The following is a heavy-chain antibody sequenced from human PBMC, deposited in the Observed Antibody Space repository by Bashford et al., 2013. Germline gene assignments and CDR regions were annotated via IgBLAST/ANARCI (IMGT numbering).Heavy chain of an antibody. CDR3: AKGDPLGELSSAAY. CDR2: IYPGDSDT. D-gene: IGHD3-16*02. J-gene: IGHJ4*02. Sequence: WVRQMPGKGLEWMGIIYPGDSDTRYSPSFQGQVTISADKSISTAYLQWSSLKASDTAMYYCAKGDPLGELSSAAYWGQGTLVTVSS. V-gene: IGHV5-51*01.